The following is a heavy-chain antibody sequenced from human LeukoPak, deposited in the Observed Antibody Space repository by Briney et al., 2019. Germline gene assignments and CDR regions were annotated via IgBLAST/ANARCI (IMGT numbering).Heavy chain of an antibody. Sequence: SETLSLTCAVYGGSFSGYYWSWIRQPPGKGLEWIGEINHSGSTNYNPSLKSRVTISVDTSKNQFSLKLSSVTAADTAVYYCTRLAGSSGYGYWGQGTLVTVSS. CDR1: GGSFSGYY. CDR3: TRLAGSSGYGY. CDR2: INHSGST. J-gene: IGHJ4*02. D-gene: IGHD6-25*01. V-gene: IGHV4-34*01.